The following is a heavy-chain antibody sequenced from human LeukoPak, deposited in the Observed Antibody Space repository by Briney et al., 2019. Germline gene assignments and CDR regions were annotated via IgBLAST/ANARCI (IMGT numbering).Heavy chain of an antibody. J-gene: IGHJ4*02. V-gene: IGHV4-61*10. CDR2: IYHSGST. Sequence: SETLSLTCTVSGGSISSGNYYWSWIRQPAGKGLEWIGEIYHSGSTNYNPSLKSRVTISVDKSKNQFSLKLSSVTAADTAVYYCARLGASTFDYWGQGTLVTVSS. CDR1: GGSISSGNYY. CDR3: ARLGASTFDY.